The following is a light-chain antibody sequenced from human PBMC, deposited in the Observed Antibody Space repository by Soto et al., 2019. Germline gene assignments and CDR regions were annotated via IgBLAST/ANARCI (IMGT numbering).Light chain of an antibody. J-gene: IGLJ1*01. CDR3: CSYAGSSTPYV. V-gene: IGLV2-23*01. Sequence: PPPPECWAPGHLMNTSFSWNHREFGSYNLVSWYQQHPGKAPKLMIYEGSKRPSGVSNRFSGSKSGNTASLTISGLQAEDEADYYCCSYAGSSTPYVFGTGTKVTVL. CDR2: EGS. CDR1: REFGSYNL.